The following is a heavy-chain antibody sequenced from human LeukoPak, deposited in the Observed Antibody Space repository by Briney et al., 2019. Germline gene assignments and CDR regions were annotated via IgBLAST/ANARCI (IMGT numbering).Heavy chain of an antibody. J-gene: IGHJ6*02. CDR2: ISGSGGST. Sequence: PGGSLRLSCAASGFTFSSYAMSWVRQAPGKGLEWVSAISGSGGSTYYADSVKGRFTISRDNSKNTLYLQMNSLRAEDTAIYFCARDLISGATKSYYGMDVWGQGTTVIVSS. D-gene: IGHD1-26*01. V-gene: IGHV3-23*01. CDR3: ARDLISGATKSYYGMDV. CDR1: GFTFSSYA.